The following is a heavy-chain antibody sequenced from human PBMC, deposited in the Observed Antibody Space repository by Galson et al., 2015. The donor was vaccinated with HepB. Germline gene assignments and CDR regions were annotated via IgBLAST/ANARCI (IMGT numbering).Heavy chain of an antibody. CDR3: ARDGFYCSSTSCYPHYYYGMDV. Sequence: SVKVSCKASGYTFTSYAMHWVRQAPGQRLEWMGWINAGNGNTKYSQKFQGRVTITRDTSASTAYMELSSLRSEDTAVYYCARDGFYCSSTSCYPHYYYGMDVWGQGTTATVSS. CDR1: GYTFTSYA. CDR2: INAGNGNT. J-gene: IGHJ6*02. V-gene: IGHV1-3*01. D-gene: IGHD2-2*01.